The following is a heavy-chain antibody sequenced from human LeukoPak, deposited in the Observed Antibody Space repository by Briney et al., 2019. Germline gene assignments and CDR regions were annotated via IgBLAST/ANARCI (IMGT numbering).Heavy chain of an antibody. CDR1: GGTFTSYA. V-gene: IGHV1-69*01. Sequence: SVKVSCKASGGTFTSYAISWVRQAPGQGLEWMGGIIPIFGTANYAQKFQGRVTITADESTSTAYMELSSLRSEDTAVYYGARDIPRPRGFDPWGQGTLVTVSS. J-gene: IGHJ5*02. CDR2: IIPIFGTA. CDR3: ARDIPRPRGFDP.